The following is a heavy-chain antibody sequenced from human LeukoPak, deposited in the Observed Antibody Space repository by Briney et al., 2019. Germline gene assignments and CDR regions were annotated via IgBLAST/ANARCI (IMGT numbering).Heavy chain of an antibody. D-gene: IGHD2-8*01. Sequence: SETLSLTCTVSSGSIGSSSNYWGWIRQAPGKELEWIGNVYYSGSTFYNPSLKSQVTISVDTSKNQFSLKLRSVTAADTAIYYCARASFNVVFGNWFDPWGQGTLVTVSS. CDR1: SGSIGSSSNY. V-gene: IGHV4-39*01. J-gene: IGHJ5*02. CDR2: VYYSGST. CDR3: ARASFNVVFGNWFDP.